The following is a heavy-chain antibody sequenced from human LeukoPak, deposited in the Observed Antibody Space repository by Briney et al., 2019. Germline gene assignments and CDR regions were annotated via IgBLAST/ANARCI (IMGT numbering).Heavy chain of an antibody. D-gene: IGHD1-26*01. CDR1: GGSISSYY. J-gene: IGHJ4*02. Sequence: SETLSLTCTVSGGSISSYYWSWIRQPPGKGLEWIGYIYYSGSTNYSPSLKSRVTISVDTSKNQFSLNLTSVTAADTAVYYCARERSGSHYYLDCWGQGILVTVSP. CDR3: ARERSGSHYYLDC. V-gene: IGHV4-59*01. CDR2: IYYSGST.